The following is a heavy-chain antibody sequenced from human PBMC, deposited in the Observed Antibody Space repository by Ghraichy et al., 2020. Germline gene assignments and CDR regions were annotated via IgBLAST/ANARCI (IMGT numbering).Heavy chain of an antibody. D-gene: IGHD4-17*01. J-gene: IGHJ4*02. CDR1: GGSISSSSYY. CDR3: ARLWGDYGDYVRYFDY. CDR2: IYYSGST. Sequence: SETLSLTCTVSGGSISSSSYYWGWIRQPPGKGLEWIGSIYYSGSTYYNPSLKSRVTISVDTSKNQFSLKLSSVTAADTAVYYCARLWGDYGDYVRYFDYWGQGTLVTVSS. V-gene: IGHV4-39*01.